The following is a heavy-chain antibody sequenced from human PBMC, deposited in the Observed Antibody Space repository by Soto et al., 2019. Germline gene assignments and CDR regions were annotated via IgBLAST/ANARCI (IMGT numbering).Heavy chain of an antibody. CDR3: ARDGIGQPTGYSRGWYYYYYGMDV. V-gene: IGHV1-2*04. CDR2: INPNSGGT. J-gene: IGHJ6*02. Sequence: QMQLVQSGAEVKKPGASVKVSCKASGYTFTGYYMHWVRQAPGQGLECMGWINPNSGGTNYAQKFQGWVNLTRDTSISTAYMEMSRRRSDDTAVDYCARDGIGQPTGYSRGWYYYYYGMDVWGQGTTVPVSS. CDR1: GYTFTGYY. D-gene: IGHD6-19*01.